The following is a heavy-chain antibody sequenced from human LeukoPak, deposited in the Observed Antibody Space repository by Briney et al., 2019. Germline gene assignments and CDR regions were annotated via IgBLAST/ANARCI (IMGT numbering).Heavy chain of an antibody. CDR2: INHSGST. D-gene: IGHD3-22*01. V-gene: IGHV4-34*01. J-gene: IGHJ6*02. Sequence: PSETLSLTCAVYGGSFSGYYWSWIRQPPGKGLEWIGEINHSGSTNYNPSLKSRVTISVDTSKNQFSLKLSSVTAADTAVYYCAGPDSSGYYPYYYYGMDVWGQGTTVTVSS. CDR1: GGSFSGYY. CDR3: AGPDSSGYYPYYYYGMDV.